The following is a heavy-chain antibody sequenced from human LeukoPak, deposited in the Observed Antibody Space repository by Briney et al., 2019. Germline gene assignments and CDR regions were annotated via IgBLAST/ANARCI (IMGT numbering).Heavy chain of an antibody. Sequence: SETLSLTCTVSGGSISNYFWSWIRQPPGKGLECIAYMYYSDSSNYNPSLKSRVTVSVDTSKNQFSLKLSSVTAADTAVYYCARWLAGATSNWFDPWGQGTLVTVSS. CDR1: GGSISNYF. CDR3: ARWLAGATSNWFDP. D-gene: IGHD1-26*01. J-gene: IGHJ5*02. CDR2: MYYSDSS. V-gene: IGHV4-59*08.